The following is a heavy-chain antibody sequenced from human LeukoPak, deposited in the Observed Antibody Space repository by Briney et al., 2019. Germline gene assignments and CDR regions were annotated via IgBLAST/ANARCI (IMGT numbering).Heavy chain of an antibody. Sequence: GGSLRLSCVASGFTFSSYGMNWVRQAPGKKLEWVSSISSSSSSILYAASVKGRFTISRDNAKNSVFLQMNSLRADDTAVYYCAKAGTSYFDFWGQGSLVTVSS. V-gene: IGHV3-21*01. CDR1: GFTFSSYG. J-gene: IGHJ4*01. CDR2: ISSSSSSI. CDR3: AKAGTSYFDF. D-gene: IGHD1/OR15-1a*01.